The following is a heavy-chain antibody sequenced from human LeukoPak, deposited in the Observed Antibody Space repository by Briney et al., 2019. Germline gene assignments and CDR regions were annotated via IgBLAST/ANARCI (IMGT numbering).Heavy chain of an antibody. V-gene: IGHV3-64*01. Sequence: GGSLRLSCAASGFTFSSYAMHWVRQAPGKGLEYVSAISSNGGSTYYANSVKGRFTISRDNSKNTLYLQMGSLRAEDMAVYYCARDHYYGSGSYRRGYYYYMDVWGKGTTVTISS. CDR3: ARDHYYGSGSYRRGYYYYMDV. D-gene: IGHD3-10*01. CDR2: ISSNGGST. CDR1: GFTFSSYA. J-gene: IGHJ6*03.